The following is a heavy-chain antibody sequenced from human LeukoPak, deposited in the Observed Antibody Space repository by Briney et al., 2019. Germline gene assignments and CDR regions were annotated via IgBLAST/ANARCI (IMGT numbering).Heavy chain of an antibody. CDR1: GFTFSDHY. D-gene: IGHD6-13*01. Sequence: GGSLRLSCAASGFTFSDHYMDWVRQAPGRGLEWVGRTRNKANSYTTEYAASVKGRFTISRDDSKNSLYLQMNSLKTEDTAVYYCARETYSSSWSAFDYWGQGTLVTVSS. CDR2: TRNKANSYTT. CDR3: ARETYSSSWSAFDY. V-gene: IGHV3-72*01. J-gene: IGHJ4*02.